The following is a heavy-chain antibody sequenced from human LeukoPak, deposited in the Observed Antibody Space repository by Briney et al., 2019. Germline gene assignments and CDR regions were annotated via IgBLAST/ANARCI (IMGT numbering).Heavy chain of an antibody. V-gene: IGHV3-7*01. Sequence: GGSLRLSCAASGFTCSSYWMSWVRQAPGKGLEWVANIKQDGSEKYYVDSVKGRFTISRDNAKNPLYLQMNSLRAEDTAVYYCARLIADNPDYWGQGTLVTVSS. D-gene: IGHD1-14*01. CDR1: GFTCSSYW. CDR2: IKQDGSEK. CDR3: ARLIADNPDY. J-gene: IGHJ4*02.